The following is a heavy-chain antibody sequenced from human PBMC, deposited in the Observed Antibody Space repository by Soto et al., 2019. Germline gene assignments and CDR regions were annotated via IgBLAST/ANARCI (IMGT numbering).Heavy chain of an antibody. CDR2: ISGSSDYV. D-gene: IGHD6-13*01. V-gene: IGHV3-21*01. CDR3: ARDVHSSSWLLYGMDV. CDR1: GFIFSAYI. Sequence: EVQLVESGGGLVKPGGSLRLSCAASGFIFSAYIVGWVRQSPGKGLEWVSSISGSSDYVYYADSVKGRFTISRDNAKNSLYLKMNSLRAEDSAVYYCARDVHSSSWLLYGMDVWGQGTTITVSS. J-gene: IGHJ6*02.